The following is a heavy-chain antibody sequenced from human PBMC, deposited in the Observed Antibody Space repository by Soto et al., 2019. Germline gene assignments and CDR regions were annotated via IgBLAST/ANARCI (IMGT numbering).Heavy chain of an antibody. J-gene: IGHJ3*01. CDR2: TRNKANSYTT. D-gene: IGHD3-22*01. CDR1: GFSFSDHY. CDR3: VDSSGSDAFDV. Sequence: GGSLRLSCAASGFSFSDHYMDWVRQAPGKGLEWVGPTRNKANSYTTEYAASVKGRFTISRDDSKNSLYLQMNSLKTEDTAGYYCVDSSGSDAFDVWGPGTMVTVSS. V-gene: IGHV3-72*01.